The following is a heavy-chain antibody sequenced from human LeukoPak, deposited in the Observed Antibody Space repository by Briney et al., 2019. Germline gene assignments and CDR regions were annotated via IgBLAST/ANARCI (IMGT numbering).Heavy chain of an antibody. CDR3: ARDEPHYYDSSGFDY. D-gene: IGHD3-22*01. V-gene: IGHV1-18*03. J-gene: IGHJ4*02. CDR1: GYTFTSYG. Sequence: ASVKVSCKASGYTFTSYGVSWVRQAPGQGLEWMGWISAYNGNTNYAQKLQGRVTITRDTSASTAYMELSSLRSEDMAVYYCARDEPHYYDSSGFDYWGQGTLVTVSS. CDR2: ISAYNGNT.